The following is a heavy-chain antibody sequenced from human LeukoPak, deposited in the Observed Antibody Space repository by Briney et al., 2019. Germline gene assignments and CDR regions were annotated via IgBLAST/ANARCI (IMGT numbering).Heavy chain of an antibody. Sequence: GGSLRLSCAASGFTVSSNFMSWVRQAPGKGLEWVAIIYSGGSTYYADSVKGRFTISGDNSKNTLYLKMNGLRPEDTAVYARGYRNVYFDYWGQGTLVTVSS. CDR2: IYSGGST. J-gene: IGHJ4*02. V-gene: IGHV3-66*01. CDR1: GFTVSSNF. D-gene: IGHD1-1*01. CDR3: GYRNVYFDY.